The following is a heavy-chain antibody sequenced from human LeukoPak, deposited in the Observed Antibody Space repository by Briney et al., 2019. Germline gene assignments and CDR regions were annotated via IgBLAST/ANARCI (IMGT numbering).Heavy chain of an antibody. Sequence: GGSLRLSCVASGFTFSSYGMHWVRQAPDKGLEWVAYIRYDGSDKYYADSVKGRFTISRDNSKNTLYLQMNSLTPEDRAVYYCAKDFRGTFDPWGQGTLVTVSS. CDR3: AKDFRGTFDP. V-gene: IGHV3-30*02. CDR1: GFTFSSYG. D-gene: IGHD1-1*01. J-gene: IGHJ5*02. CDR2: IRYDGSDK.